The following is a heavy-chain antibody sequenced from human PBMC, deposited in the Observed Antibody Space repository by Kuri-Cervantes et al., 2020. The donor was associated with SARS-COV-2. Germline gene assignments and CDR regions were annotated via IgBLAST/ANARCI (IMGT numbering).Heavy chain of an antibody. CDR3: AKDTGYDFSSFDY. V-gene: IGHV3-9*01. Sequence: SLKISCAASGFTFSNAWMNWVRQAPGKGLEWVSGISWNSGNIAYADSVKGRFTISRDTAKNSLFLQMNSLRTEDTALYYCAKDTGYDFSSFDYWGQGTLVIVSS. D-gene: IGHD3/OR15-3a*01. J-gene: IGHJ4*02. CDR2: ISWNSGNI. CDR1: GFTFSNAW.